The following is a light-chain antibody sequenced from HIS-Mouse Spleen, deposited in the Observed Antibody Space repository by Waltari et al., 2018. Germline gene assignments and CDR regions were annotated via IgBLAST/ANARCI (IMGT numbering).Light chain of an antibody. Sequence: QSALTQPRSVSGSPGQSVTISCTGTSSAVGGYYYVSWYQQHPGKAPKLMIYDVSKRPSGVPDRFSGSKSGNTASLTISGLQAEDEADYYCCSYAGSYTFEVVFGGGTKLTVL. J-gene: IGLJ2*01. CDR3: CSYAGSYTFEVV. V-gene: IGLV2-11*01. CDR1: SSAVGGYYY. CDR2: DVS.